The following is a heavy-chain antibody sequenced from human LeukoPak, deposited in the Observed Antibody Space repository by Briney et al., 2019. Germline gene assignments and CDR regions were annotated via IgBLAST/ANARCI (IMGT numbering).Heavy chain of an antibody. Sequence: SGGSLRLSCAASGFTFSSYGMHWVRQAPGKGLEWVAFIRYEGGNKYYADSVKGRFTISRDNSKNTLYLQMNSLRAEDTAVYYCARAIYDILTGYLESLFDYWGQGTLVTVSS. J-gene: IGHJ4*02. CDR1: GFTFSSYG. D-gene: IGHD3-9*01. CDR2: IRYEGGNK. V-gene: IGHV3-30*02. CDR3: ARAIYDILTGYLESLFDY.